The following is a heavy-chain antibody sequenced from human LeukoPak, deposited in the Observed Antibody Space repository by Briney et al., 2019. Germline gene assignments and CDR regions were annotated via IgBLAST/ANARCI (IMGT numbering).Heavy chain of an antibody. Sequence: PGGSLRLSCAASGFTFSSYAMSWVRQAPGKGLEWVSAISGSGGSTYYADSVKGRFTISRDNSKNTLYLQMNSLRAEDTAVYYCAKNPPNVEGATIFDYWGQGTLVTVPS. V-gene: IGHV3-23*01. CDR2: ISGSGGST. CDR3: AKNPPNVEGATIFDY. CDR1: GFTFSSYA. J-gene: IGHJ4*02. D-gene: IGHD1-26*01.